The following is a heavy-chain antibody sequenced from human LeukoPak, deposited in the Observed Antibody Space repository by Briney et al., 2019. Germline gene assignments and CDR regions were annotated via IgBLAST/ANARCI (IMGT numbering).Heavy chain of an antibody. CDR3: QSRYLEWLLEY. V-gene: IGHV4-39*01. Sequence: PSETLSLTCTVSGGSINSNNYYWGWIRQPPGKGLEWIGSIYSSGSAYYNPSLKSQVTISVDTSKNQLSLRLSSVTAADTAVYYCQSRYLEWLLEYWGQGTLVTVSS. CDR1: GGSINSNNYY. J-gene: IGHJ4*02. CDR2: IYSSGSA. D-gene: IGHD3-3*01.